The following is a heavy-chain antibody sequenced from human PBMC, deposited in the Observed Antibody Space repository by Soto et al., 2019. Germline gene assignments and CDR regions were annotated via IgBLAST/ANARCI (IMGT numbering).Heavy chain of an antibody. Sequence: QVQLAQSGAEVKKPGSSVKVPCKAYGGNFSSYTISWVRQAPGYGLEWMGRIIPILGIANYAQKFQDRVTINADKSTSTAYMELSSLRSEDTAVYYCARGDSWAYSGYDSPYWGQGTLVTVSS. CDR2: IIPILGIA. CDR1: GGNFSSYT. V-gene: IGHV1-69*02. J-gene: IGHJ4*02. CDR3: ARGDSWAYSGYDSPY. D-gene: IGHD5-12*01.